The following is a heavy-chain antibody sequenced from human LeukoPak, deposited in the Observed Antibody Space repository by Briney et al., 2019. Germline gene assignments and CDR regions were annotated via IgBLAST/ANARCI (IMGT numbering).Heavy chain of an antibody. D-gene: IGHD3-10*01. CDR2: INPSGGST. Sequence: VASVKVSCKASGYTFTNYYMHWVRQAPGQGLEWMGVINPSGGSTSYAQNFQGRVTMTEDTSTDTAYMELSSLRSEDTAVYYCATDPRLVMVRGVQTTDAFDIWGQGTMVTVSS. CDR1: GYTFTNYY. V-gene: IGHV1-46*01. J-gene: IGHJ3*02. CDR3: ATDPRLVMVRGVQTTDAFDI.